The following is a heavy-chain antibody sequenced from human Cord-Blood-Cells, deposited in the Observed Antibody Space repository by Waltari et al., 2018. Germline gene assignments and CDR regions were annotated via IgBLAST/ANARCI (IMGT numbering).Heavy chain of an antibody. CDR1: GGSISSSSYY. Sequence: SGPGLVQPSETLSLTCTVSGGSISSSSYYWGWIRQPPGKGLAWIGCIYYSGSTYYNPSLKSRVTISVDTSKNQFSLKLSSVSAADTAVYYCARQFRITFGGVIVYDYGMDVWGQGTTVTVSS. CDR3: ARQFRITFGGVIVYDYGMDV. CDR2: IYYSGST. V-gene: IGHV4-39*01. J-gene: IGHJ6*02. D-gene: IGHD3-16*01.